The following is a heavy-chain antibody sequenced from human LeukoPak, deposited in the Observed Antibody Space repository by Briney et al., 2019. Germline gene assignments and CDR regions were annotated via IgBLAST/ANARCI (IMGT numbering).Heavy chain of an antibody. D-gene: IGHD1-26*01. CDR2: IKQDGSEK. V-gene: IGHV3-7*01. CDR3: ARDQSWELPFDY. CDR1: GFTFSSYW. J-gene: IGHJ4*02. Sequence: GGSLRLSCAVSGFTFSSYWMSWVRQAPGKGLEWVANIKQDGSEKYYVDSVKGRFTISRDNAKNSLYLQMNSLRAEDTAVYYCARDQSWELPFDYWGQGTLVTVSS.